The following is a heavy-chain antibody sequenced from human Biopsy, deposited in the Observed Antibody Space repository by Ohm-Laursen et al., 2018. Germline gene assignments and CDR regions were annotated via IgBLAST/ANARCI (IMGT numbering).Heavy chain of an antibody. CDR2: ISYDGSKK. CDR1: GFTFSSFS. J-gene: IGHJ4*02. D-gene: IGHD3-22*01. CDR3: AKIAFDSSGANTMRDY. V-gene: IGHV3-30*18. Sequence: SLRLSCAASGFTFSSFSMNWVRQAPGKGLQWVAFISYDGSKKDYGDSVKGRFTISRDNSKNTLYLQMNNLRAEDTAVYYCAKIAFDSSGANTMRDYWGQGTLVTVSS.